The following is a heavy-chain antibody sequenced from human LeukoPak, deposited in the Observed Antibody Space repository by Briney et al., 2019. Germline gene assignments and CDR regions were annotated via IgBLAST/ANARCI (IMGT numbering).Heavy chain of an antibody. V-gene: IGHV3-33*01. Sequence: PGGSLRLSCTASGFTFSSYGMHWVRQAPGRGLEWVAAIQYDGSIDYYADSVKGRFTISRDQSKNTLFLQVNSLRAEDTAVYYCARDSCGSPSCFDYWGQGTLVTVSS. CDR2: IQYDGSID. D-gene: IGHD2-2*01. CDR3: ARDSCGSPSCFDY. J-gene: IGHJ4*02. CDR1: GFTFSSYG.